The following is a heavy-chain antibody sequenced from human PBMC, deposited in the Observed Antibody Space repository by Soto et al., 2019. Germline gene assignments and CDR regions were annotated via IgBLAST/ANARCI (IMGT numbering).Heavy chain of an antibody. CDR2: IYPGDSDT. D-gene: IGHD6-13*01. CDR3: ARLLSTWPHYFDY. V-gene: IGHV5-51*01. Sequence: GESLKISCQSFGYKFITYWIAWVRQMPGKGLEWMGIIYPGDSDTRYSPSFQGQVTISADESINTAYLQWSSLKASDTAMYYCARLLSTWPHYFDYWGHGTLVTVSS. J-gene: IGHJ4*01. CDR1: GYKFITYW.